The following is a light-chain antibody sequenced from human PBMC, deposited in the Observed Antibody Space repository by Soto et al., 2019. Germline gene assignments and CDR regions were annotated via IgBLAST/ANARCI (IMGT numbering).Light chain of an antibody. CDR2: GAS. J-gene: IGKJ4*01. CDR1: RTIDTY. CDR3: QQYDAWPPGT. V-gene: IGKV3-15*01. Sequence: DIVMTQSPAFASASLGERVTLSCRASRTIDTYLAWFQHRLGQPPRLLIFGASVRAPGVPPRFSGGGSGTEFTLTINSLRSEDFAVYFCQQYDAWPPGTFGGGTTVEI.